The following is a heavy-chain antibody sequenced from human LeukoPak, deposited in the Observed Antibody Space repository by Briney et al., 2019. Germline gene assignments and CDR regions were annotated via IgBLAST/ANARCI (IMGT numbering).Heavy chain of an antibody. CDR2: ISGDSYYI. D-gene: IGHD1-7*01. V-gene: IGHV3-21*01. CDR1: GFAFNSYT. Sequence: SGGSLRLSCAASGFAFNSYTINWVRQAPGKGLEWVSSISGDSYYIYYAESVRGRFTISRDNAKKSAYLQMNSLRAEDSAVYYCAKDERNWNYNLASQTYDWGQGTLVTVSS. J-gene: IGHJ4*02. CDR3: AKDERNWNYNLASQTYD.